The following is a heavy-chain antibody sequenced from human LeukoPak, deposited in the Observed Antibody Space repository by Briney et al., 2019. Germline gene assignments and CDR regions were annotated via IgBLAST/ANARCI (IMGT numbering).Heavy chain of an antibody. CDR2: IIPIFGTA. CDR3: ALTIAGYDSSGYLDAFDI. D-gene: IGHD3-22*01. V-gene: IGHV1-69*13. Sequence: ASVKVSCKASGGTFSNHAVSWVRQAPGQGLEWMGGIIPIFGTANYAQKFQGRVTITADESTSTAYMELSSLRSEDTAVYYCALTIAGYDSSGYLDAFDIWGQGTMVTVSS. CDR1: GGTFSNHA. J-gene: IGHJ3*02.